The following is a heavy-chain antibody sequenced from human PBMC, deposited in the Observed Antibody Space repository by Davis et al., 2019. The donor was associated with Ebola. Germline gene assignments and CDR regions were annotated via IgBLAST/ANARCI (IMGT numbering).Heavy chain of an antibody. J-gene: IGHJ3*02. Sequence: PGGSLRLSCAASGFTFSSYGMHWVRQAPGKGLEWVAVIWYDGSNKYYADSVKGRFTISRDNSKNTLYLQMNSLRAEDTAVYYCARAPGMIVVVRELGAFDIWGQGTMVTVSS. CDR3: ARAPGMIVVVRELGAFDI. CDR1: GFTFSSYG. D-gene: IGHD3-22*01. CDR2: IWYDGSNK. V-gene: IGHV3-33*01.